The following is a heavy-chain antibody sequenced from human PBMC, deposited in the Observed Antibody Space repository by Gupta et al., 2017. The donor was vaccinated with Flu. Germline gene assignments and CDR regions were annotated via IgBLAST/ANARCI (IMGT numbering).Heavy chain of an antibody. J-gene: IGHJ4*02. CDR3: AKAGYGDCSPIGWAFDY. Sequence: EVQLLESGGGLVQPGGSLRLSCAASGFTFRSYAMSWVRQAPGKGLEWVSAISGSGGSTYYADSVKGRFTISRDNSKNTLYLQMNSLRAEDTSVYYCAKAGYGDCSPIGWAFDYWGQGTLVTVSS. CDR1: GFTFRSYA. D-gene: IGHD2-21*02. V-gene: IGHV3-23*01. CDR2: ISGSGGST.